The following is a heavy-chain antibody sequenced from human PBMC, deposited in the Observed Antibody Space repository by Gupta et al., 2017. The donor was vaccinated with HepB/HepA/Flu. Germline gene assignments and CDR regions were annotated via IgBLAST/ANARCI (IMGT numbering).Heavy chain of an antibody. CDR2: IYPGDSDA. Sequence: EVQLVQSGAEVKKPGESLKISCKGSGFSFTSYWVAWVRQVPGKGLEWMGKIYPGDSDARYSPSFQGHVTFSVDKSIDTAYLQWRSLTAADTGIYYCARSVSGTFDLWGQGALVTVSS. V-gene: IGHV5-51*01. CDR3: ARSVSGTFDL. J-gene: IGHJ4*02. D-gene: IGHD1-26*01. CDR1: GFSFTSYW.